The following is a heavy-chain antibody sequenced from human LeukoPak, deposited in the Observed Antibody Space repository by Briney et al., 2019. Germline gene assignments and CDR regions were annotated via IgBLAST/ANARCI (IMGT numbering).Heavy chain of an antibody. J-gene: IGHJ4*02. CDR1: GGSISSGSYY. CDR3: ARARAWELLPFDY. D-gene: IGHD1-26*01. V-gene: IGHV4-61*02. Sequence: PSETLSLTCTVSGGSISSGSYYWSWIRQPAGKGLEWIGRIYSSGSTNYNPSLKSRVTISVDTSKNQFSLKLSSVTAADTAVYYCARARAWELLPFDYWGQGTLVTVSS. CDR2: IYSSGST.